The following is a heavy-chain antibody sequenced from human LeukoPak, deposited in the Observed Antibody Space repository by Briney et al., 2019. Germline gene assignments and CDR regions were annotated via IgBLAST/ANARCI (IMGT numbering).Heavy chain of an antibody. J-gene: IGHJ4*02. CDR2: IYTSGST. D-gene: IGHD3-22*01. CDR3: ARDLVIYYDSSGIDY. Sequence: SETLSLTCTVSGGSISSYYWSWIRQPAGKGLEWIGRIYTSGSTNYNPSLKSRVTMSVDTSKNQFSLRLSSVTAADTAVYYCARDLVIYYDSSGIDYWGQGTLVTVSS. V-gene: IGHV4-4*07. CDR1: GGSISSYY.